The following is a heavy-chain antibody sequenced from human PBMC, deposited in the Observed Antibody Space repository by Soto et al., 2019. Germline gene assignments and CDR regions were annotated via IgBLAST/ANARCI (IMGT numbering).Heavy chain of an antibody. D-gene: IGHD1-26*01. CDR3: ARDASLVVEDTGGWFDP. Sequence: PGGSLRLSCAASGFTVSSNYMSWVRQAPGKGLEWVSVIYSGGSTYYADSVKGRFTISRDNAKNSLYLEMNSLRAEDTAVYYCARDASLVVEDTGGWFDPWGQGTLVTVS. CDR2: IYSGGST. J-gene: IGHJ5*02. CDR1: GFTVSSNY. V-gene: IGHV3-53*01.